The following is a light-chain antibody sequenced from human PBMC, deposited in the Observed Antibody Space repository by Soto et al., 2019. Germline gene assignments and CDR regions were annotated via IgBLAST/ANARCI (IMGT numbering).Light chain of an antibody. CDR1: QSVSSSY. Sequence: ELLLPRSEGTLSFSPGDSAPFYCRASQSVSSSYLAWYQQKPGQAHRLLIYGASSRATGIPDRFSGSGSGTDFTLTISRLEPEDFAVYYCQQYGSSPFTCGPGTPVDIK. J-gene: IGKJ3*01. CDR3: QQYGSSPFT. CDR2: GAS. V-gene: IGKV3-20*01.